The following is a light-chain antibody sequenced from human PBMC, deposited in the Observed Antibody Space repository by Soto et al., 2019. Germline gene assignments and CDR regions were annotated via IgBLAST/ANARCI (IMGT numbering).Light chain of an antibody. V-gene: IGKV3-11*01. CDR2: DAS. CDR1: ESTSGY. CDR3: QQRSNI. J-gene: IGKJ3*01. Sequence: EIVLTQSPATLSLSPGERATLSCRASESTSGYLAWYQQKPGQAPRLLIYDASNRATGIPARFSGSGSGTDFTLTISSLEPDDSAVYYCQQRSNIFGPGTKVDIK.